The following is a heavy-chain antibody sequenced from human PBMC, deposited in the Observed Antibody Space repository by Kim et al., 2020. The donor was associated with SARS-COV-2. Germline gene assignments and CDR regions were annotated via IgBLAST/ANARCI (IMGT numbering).Heavy chain of an antibody. CDR1: GFTFSSYG. CDR2: IWHDGTNQ. D-gene: IGHD3-10*01. Sequence: GGSLRLSCAASGFTFSSYGMHWVRQAPGKGLEWVAVIWHDGTNQYYADSVQGRFTISRDDSRKTLFLQMNSLRAEDTALYYCAKPQCGFGECAFEIWGQGTKVTVSS. CDR3: AKPQCGFGECAFEI. V-gene: IGHV3-33*06. J-gene: IGHJ3*02.